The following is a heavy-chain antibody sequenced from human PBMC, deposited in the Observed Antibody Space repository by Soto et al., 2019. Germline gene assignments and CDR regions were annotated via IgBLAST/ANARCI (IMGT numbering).Heavy chain of an antibody. D-gene: IGHD3-3*01. J-gene: IGHJ6*02. CDR3: ARVGKYYDFWSGYQEGMDV. V-gene: IGHV1-18*01. CDR1: GYTFTSYG. Sequence: VASVKVSCKASGYTFTSYGISWVRQAPGQGLEWMGWISAYNGNTNYAQKLQGRVTMTTDTSTSTAYMELRSLRSDDTAVYYCARVGKYYDFWSGYQEGMDVWGQGTTVTVSS. CDR2: ISAYNGNT.